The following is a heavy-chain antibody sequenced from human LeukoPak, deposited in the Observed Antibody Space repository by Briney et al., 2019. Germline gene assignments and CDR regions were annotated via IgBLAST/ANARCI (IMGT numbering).Heavy chain of an antibody. Sequence: SVKVSCKASGYTFTGYYMHWVRQAPGQGLEWMGWINPNSGGTNYAQKFQGWVTMTRDTSISTAYMELSRLRSDDTAVYYCARDGALTGYPAGGDYWGQGTLVTVSS. V-gene: IGHV1-2*04. CDR3: ARDGALTGYPAGGDY. J-gene: IGHJ4*02. CDR2: INPNSGGT. D-gene: IGHD3-9*01. CDR1: GYTFTGYY.